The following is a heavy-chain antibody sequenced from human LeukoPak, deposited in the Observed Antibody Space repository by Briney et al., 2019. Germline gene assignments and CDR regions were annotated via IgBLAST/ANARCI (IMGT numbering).Heavy chain of an antibody. J-gene: IGHJ3*02. D-gene: IGHD3-9*01. Sequence: GGSLRLSCAASGFTFSSYWMSWVRQAPGKELEWVANIKQDGSEKYYVDSVKGRFAISRDNAKNSLYLQMNSLRAEDTAVYYCARGLRVLTGYYTGDDAFDIWGQGTMVTVSS. CDR2: IKQDGSEK. V-gene: IGHV3-7*01. CDR1: GFTFSSYW. CDR3: ARGLRVLTGYYTGDDAFDI.